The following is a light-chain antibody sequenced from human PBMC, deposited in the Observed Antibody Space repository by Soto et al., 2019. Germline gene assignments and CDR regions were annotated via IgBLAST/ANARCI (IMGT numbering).Light chain of an antibody. Sequence: EIVLTQSPGTLSLSPGERSTLSCRASQSVSSRSLAWYQQKPGQAPRLLISGASSRATGISARFSGSGSGTDFTLTISRLEPEDFAVYYCHQFGSFPRTFGQGTKVEIK. CDR1: QSVSSRS. V-gene: IGKV3-20*01. J-gene: IGKJ1*01. CDR2: GAS. CDR3: HQFGSFPRT.